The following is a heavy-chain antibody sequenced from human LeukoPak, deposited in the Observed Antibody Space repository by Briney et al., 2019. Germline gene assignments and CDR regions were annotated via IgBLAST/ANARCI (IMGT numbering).Heavy chain of an antibody. J-gene: IGHJ6*03. Sequence: ASVKVSCKASGYTFTSYDINWVRQATGQGLEWMGWMNPNSGNTGYAQKFHGRVTITRNTSISTAYMELSSLRSEDTAVYYCARALKWRIPALTIVVVPAARSRGGYYYMDVWGKGTTVTVSS. V-gene: IGHV1-8*03. CDR2: MNPNSGNT. CDR1: GYTFTSYD. D-gene: IGHD2-2*01. CDR3: ARALKWRIPALTIVVVPAARSRGGYYYMDV.